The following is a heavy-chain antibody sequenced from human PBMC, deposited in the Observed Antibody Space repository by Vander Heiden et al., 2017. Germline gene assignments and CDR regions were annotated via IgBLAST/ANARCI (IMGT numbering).Heavy chain of an antibody. J-gene: IGHJ4*02. V-gene: IGHV3-73*02. D-gene: IGHD3-9*01. CDR1: GFTFSGSA. Sequence: EVQLVESGGGLVQPGVSLKLSCAASGFTFSGSAIHWIRQASGEGLEWVGRIRGVGNNYATEYNASLKDRVTVTRDDSKNTAYLQMNSLTTDDTAFYYCSREVDWGRWDWGQGTLVTVSS. CDR3: SREVDWGRWD. CDR2: IRGVGNNYAT.